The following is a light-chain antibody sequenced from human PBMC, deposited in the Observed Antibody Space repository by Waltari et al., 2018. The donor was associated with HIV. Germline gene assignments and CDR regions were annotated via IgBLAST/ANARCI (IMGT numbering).Light chain of an antibody. CDR1: SGSVSTTYY. CDR2: NTN. V-gene: IGLV8-61*01. CDR3: VLYMGRGISV. Sequence: QTVVTQEPSFAVSPGGTVTLTCGLSSGSVSTTYYTSSYQHTPGPAQRRLFYNTNPRSAGVPDRFSGSILGNEAALNITGSQADDECDYYCVLYMGRGISVFGGGTKLTVL. J-gene: IGLJ2*01.